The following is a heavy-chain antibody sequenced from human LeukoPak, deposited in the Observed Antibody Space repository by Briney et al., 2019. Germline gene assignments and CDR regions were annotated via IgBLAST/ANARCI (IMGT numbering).Heavy chain of an antibody. CDR1: GFTFSSYA. J-gene: IGHJ4*02. V-gene: IGHV3-23*01. CDR3: VRDDDRPDNGLDY. Sequence: GGSLRLSCAASGFTFSSYAMSWVRQAPGKGLEWVSAISGSGGSIYYADSVKGRFTISRDNSKNTLYLQMNSLRAEDTAVYYCVRDDDRPDNGLDYWGQGTLVTVSS. D-gene: IGHD3-22*01. CDR2: ISGSGGSI.